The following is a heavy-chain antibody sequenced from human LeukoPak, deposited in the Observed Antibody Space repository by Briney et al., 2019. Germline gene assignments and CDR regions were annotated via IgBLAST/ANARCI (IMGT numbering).Heavy chain of an antibody. CDR2: LNPNSGGT. CDR1: GYTFTGHY. Sequence: ASVEVSCKATGYTFTGHYMHWVRQAPGQWLEWMGWLNPNSGGTHYAQKFQGRVALTRDTSISTAYMELSRLRSDDTAMYYCARDQVPITAALTNWFDPWGQGTLVTVSS. J-gene: IGHJ5*02. V-gene: IGHV1-2*02. CDR3: ARDQVPITAALTNWFDP. D-gene: IGHD6-13*01.